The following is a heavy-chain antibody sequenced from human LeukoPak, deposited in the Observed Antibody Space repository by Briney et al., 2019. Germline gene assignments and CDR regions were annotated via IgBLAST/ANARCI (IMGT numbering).Heavy chain of an antibody. D-gene: IGHD3-22*01. V-gene: IGHV1-46*01. J-gene: IGHJ4*02. CDR2: MNPSGGST. Sequence: ASVKVSCTASVYTFTSYYMHWVRQAPGQGLEWMGIMNPSGGSTSYAQKFQGRITMTRDTSTSTVYMELSSLRSEDTAVYYCARSGVRYDSSGPFDYGGQGTLVTVSS. CDR1: VYTFTSYY. CDR3: ARSGVRYDSSGPFDY.